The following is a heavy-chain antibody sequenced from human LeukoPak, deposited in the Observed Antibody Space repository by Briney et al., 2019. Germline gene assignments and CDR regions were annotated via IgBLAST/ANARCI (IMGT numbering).Heavy chain of an antibody. CDR1: GGSISSGSYY. CDR2: IYYSGTT. CDR3: ARVELLLLYNWFDP. J-gene: IGHJ5*02. D-gene: IGHD1-26*01. V-gene: IGHV4-39*07. Sequence: SETLSLTCTVSGGSISSGSYYWSWIRQPPGKGLEWIGNIYYSGTTYYNPSLPSLKSRVTILIDTSKNQFSLRLRSVTAADTAVYYCARVELLLLYNWFDPWGQGTLVTVSS.